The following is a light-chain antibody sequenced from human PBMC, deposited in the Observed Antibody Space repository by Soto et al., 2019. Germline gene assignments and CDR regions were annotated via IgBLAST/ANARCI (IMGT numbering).Light chain of an antibody. CDR1: QGISRY. Sequence: IQLTQSPSSLSASVGDSVTITCRASQGISRYLAWYQQKPGRAPKLLISAASTLQSGVPSRFSGSGSGTDFTLSISSLQPEDFATYYCHQYNKYFPTFGRGTKVEIK. V-gene: IGKV1-9*01. CDR2: AAS. CDR3: HQYNKYFPT. J-gene: IGKJ1*01.